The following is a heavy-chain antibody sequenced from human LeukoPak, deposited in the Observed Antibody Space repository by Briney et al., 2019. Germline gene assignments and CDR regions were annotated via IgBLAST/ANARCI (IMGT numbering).Heavy chain of an antibody. CDR2: IFHSGST. J-gene: IGHJ4*02. D-gene: IGHD4-17*01. CDR3: ARNGYYSVDY. Sequence: PSGTLSLTCVVSGDSMTSHWWSWVRQSPGKGLEWIGEIFHSGSTTYNPSLKSRVTMSIDTSKTQFSLKLSSVTAADTAVYYCARNGYYSVDYWGQGTLVTVSS. V-gene: IGHV4-4*02. CDR1: GDSMTSHW.